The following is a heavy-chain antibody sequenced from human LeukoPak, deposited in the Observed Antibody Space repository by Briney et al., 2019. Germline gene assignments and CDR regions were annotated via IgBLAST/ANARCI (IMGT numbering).Heavy chain of an antibody. Sequence: SVKVSCKASGGTFSSCAISWVRQAPGQGLEWMGRIIPIFGIANYAQKFRGRVTITADKSTSTAYMELSSLRSEDTAVYYCAKDHPDSSGHYWGQGTLVTVSS. CDR3: AKDHPDSSGHY. V-gene: IGHV1-69*04. CDR2: IIPIFGIA. J-gene: IGHJ4*02. D-gene: IGHD3-22*01. CDR1: GGTFSSCA.